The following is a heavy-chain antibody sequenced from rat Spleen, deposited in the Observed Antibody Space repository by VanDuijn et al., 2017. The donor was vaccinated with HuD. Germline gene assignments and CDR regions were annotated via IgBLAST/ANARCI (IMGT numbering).Heavy chain of an antibody. J-gene: IGHJ2*01. D-gene: IGHD4-2*01. V-gene: IGHV3-1*01. CDR3: ASLRDPYYFNY. CDR1: GYSITSNY. CDR2: ISYSGST. Sequence: EVQLQESGPGLVKPSQSLSLTCSVTGYSITSNYWGWIRKFPGNKMEWMGYISYSGSTSYNPSLKSRISITRDTSKNQFFLQLNSVTTEDTATYYCASLRDPYYFNYWGQGVMVTVSS.